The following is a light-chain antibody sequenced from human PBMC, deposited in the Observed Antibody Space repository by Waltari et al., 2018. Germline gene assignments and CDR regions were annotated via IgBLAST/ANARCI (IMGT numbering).Light chain of an antibody. CDR1: QSVSRS. J-gene: IGKJ1*01. Sequence: IVLTQSPGTLSLSPGDRATLSCRAIQSVSRSLAWYQQKPGQAPKLRISGASTRATCIPDRFTGSGSGTDFSLTISSLEPEDFAIYCCQHYVRLPATFGQGTKVEIK. CDR3: QHYVRLPAT. V-gene: IGKV3-20*01. CDR2: GAS.